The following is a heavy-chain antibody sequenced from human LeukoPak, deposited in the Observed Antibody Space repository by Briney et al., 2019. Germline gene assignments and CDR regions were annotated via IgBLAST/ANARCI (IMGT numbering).Heavy chain of an antibody. CDR3: ARVGSVYCSSTSCFDY. J-gene: IGHJ4*02. CDR1: GGSISSGDYY. D-gene: IGHD2-2*01. CDR2: IYYSGST. Sequence: PSETLSLTCTVSGGSISSGDYYWRWIRQPPGKGLEWIGYIYYSGSTYYNPSLKSRVTISVDTSKNQFSLKLSSVTAADTAVYYCARVGSVYCSSTSCFDYWGQGTLVTVSS. V-gene: IGHV4-30-4*08.